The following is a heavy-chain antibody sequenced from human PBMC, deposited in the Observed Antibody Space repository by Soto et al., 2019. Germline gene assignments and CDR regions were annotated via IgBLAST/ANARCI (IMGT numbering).Heavy chain of an antibody. V-gene: IGHV3-23*01. CDR3: AKVLRPFTPYYYYGMDV. J-gene: IGHJ6*02. CDR1: GFTFSSYA. D-gene: IGHD3-3*01. Sequence: EVQLLESGGGLVQPGGSLRLSCAASGFTFSSYAMSWVRQAPGKGLEWVSAISGSGGSTYYADSVKGRFTISRDNSKNKLYLQMNSPRAEDTAVYYCAKVLRPFTPYYYYGMDVWGQGTTVTVSS. CDR2: ISGSGGST.